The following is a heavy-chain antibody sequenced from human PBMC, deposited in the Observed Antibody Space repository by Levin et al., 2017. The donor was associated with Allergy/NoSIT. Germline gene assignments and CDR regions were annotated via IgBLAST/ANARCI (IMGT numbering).Heavy chain of an antibody. CDR3: ARREQWLVQDAFDI. CDR2: IYYSGST. J-gene: IGHJ3*02. D-gene: IGHD6-19*01. CDR1: GGSISSSSYY. Sequence: PSETLSLTCTVSGGSISSSSYYWGWIRQPPGKGLEWIGSIYYSGSTYYNPSLKSRVTISVDTSKNQFSLKLSSVTAADTAVYYCARREQWLVQDAFDIWGQGTMVTVSS. V-gene: IGHV4-39*01.